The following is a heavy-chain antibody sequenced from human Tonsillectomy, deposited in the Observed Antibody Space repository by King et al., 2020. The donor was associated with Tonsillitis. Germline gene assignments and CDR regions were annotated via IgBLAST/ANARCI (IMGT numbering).Heavy chain of an antibody. D-gene: IGHD6-13*01. CDR3: AREKARIAAARWFDP. Sequence: VQLQESGPGLVKPSGTLSLTCAVSGGSISSSNWWSWVRQPPGKGLEWIGEIYHSGSTNYNPSLKSRVTISVDKPKNQFSLKLSSVTAADTAVYYCAREKARIAAARWFDPWGQGTLVTVSS. CDR1: GGSISSSNW. V-gene: IGHV4-4*02. J-gene: IGHJ5*02. CDR2: IYHSGST.